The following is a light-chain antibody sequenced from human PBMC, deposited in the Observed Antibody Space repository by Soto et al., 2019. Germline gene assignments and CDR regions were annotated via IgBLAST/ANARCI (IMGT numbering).Light chain of an antibody. CDR2: GAS. CDR1: QSVSSSY. CDR3: QQYGSSRWT. J-gene: IGKJ1*01. Sequence: EIVLTQSPGTLSLSPGERATLSCRASQSVSSSYLAWYQQKPGQAPRLVIHGASRRATGIPDRFSGSGSGTDFTLTISRLEPEDFAVYYCQQYGSSRWTFGQGTKVEIK. V-gene: IGKV3-20*01.